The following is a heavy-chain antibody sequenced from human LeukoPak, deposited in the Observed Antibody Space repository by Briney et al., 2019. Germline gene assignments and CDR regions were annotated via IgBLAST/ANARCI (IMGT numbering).Heavy chain of an antibody. J-gene: IGHJ4*02. V-gene: IGHV3-23*01. Sequence: GGSLSLSCAASGFIFISYAMNWVRPAPGKGLEWVSVISYSGSSTYYADSVKGRFTISRDNSKNTLYLQMNSLRAEDTAVYYCAKTTVSSGWYYFDYWGQGTLVTVSS. CDR3: AKTTVSSGWYYFDY. D-gene: IGHD6-19*01. CDR1: GFIFISYA. CDR2: ISYSGSST.